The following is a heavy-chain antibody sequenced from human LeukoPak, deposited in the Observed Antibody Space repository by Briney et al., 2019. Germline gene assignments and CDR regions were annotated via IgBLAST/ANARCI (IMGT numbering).Heavy chain of an antibody. J-gene: IGHJ4*02. CDR3: ARGGYNSGWEYYFDY. D-gene: IGHD6-19*01. CDR2: MNPNSGNT. CDR1: GYTFTSYD. Sequence: ASVKVSCKASGYTFTSYDINWVRQATGQGLEWMGWMNPNSGNTGYAQKFQGRVTMTRNTSISTAYVELSSLRSEDTAVYYCARGGYNSGWEYYFDYWGQGTLVTVSS. V-gene: IGHV1-8*01.